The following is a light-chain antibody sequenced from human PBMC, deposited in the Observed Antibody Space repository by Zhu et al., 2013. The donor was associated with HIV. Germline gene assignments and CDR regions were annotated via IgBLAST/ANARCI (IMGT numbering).Light chain of an antibody. CDR1: QSVSRTY. Sequence: EVVLTQSPGTLSLSPGERATLSCRASQSVSRTYLAWYQQKPGQAPRLLIYGASRRATGIPDRFSDNGSGTDFTLTITRVEPEDFAVYYCQQYGSSPLTFGGGTTVESK. CDR3: QQYGSSPLT. V-gene: IGKV3-20*01. CDR2: GAS. J-gene: IGKJ4*01.